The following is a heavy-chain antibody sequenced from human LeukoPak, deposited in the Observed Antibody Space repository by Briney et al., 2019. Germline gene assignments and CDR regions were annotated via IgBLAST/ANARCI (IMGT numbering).Heavy chain of an antibody. CDR1: GYTFTRYG. D-gene: IGHD5-12*01. J-gene: IGHJ4*02. CDR2: ISDYNGVRDT. V-gene: IGHV1-18*01. CDR3: ARGRGYSGYALDY. Sequence: ASVKVSCKASGYTFTRYGISWVRQAPGQGLEWMAWISDYNGVRDTYYAQKVQGRVTLTTDASATTAYMELRSLRSDDTAIYYCARGRGYSGYALDYWGQGTQVTVSS.